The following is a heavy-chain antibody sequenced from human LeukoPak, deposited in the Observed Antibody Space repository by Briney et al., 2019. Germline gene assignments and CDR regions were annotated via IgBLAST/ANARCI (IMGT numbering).Heavy chain of an antibody. CDR2: IKEDGSAK. J-gene: IGHJ4*02. CDR3: ARDSSGNDY. D-gene: IGHD6-19*01. V-gene: IGHV3-7*01. CDR1: GFTFSSYW. Sequence: GGSRRLSCVASGFTFSSYWMSWVGRTPGKGLEWVANIKEDGSAKYYVDSVKGRFTISRDNAKNSLYLEMSNLRAEDTAVYYCARDSSGNDYWGQGTLVTVSS.